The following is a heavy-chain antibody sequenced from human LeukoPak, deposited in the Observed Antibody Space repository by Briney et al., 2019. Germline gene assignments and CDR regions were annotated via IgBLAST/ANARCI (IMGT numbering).Heavy chain of an antibody. J-gene: IGHJ4*02. CDR2: INWSGGST. Sequence: PGGSLRPSCTASGFAFDEHGMSWVRQVPGKGLDWVSGINWSGGSTGYADPLKGRFTISRDNAKNSLYLQMDSLRAEDTALYYCARAPITSPFYFDYWGQGTLVTVSS. D-gene: IGHD2-2*01. CDR3: ARAPITSPFYFDY. V-gene: IGHV3-20*04. CDR1: GFAFDEHG.